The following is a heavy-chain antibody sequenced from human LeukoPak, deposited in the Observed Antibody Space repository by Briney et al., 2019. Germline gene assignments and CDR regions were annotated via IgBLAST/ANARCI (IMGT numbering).Heavy chain of an antibody. Sequence: ASVKVSCKASGYSFTDHYIHWLRQAPEQRLEWMGWINPNSGATNSAQKFQDRLTMTRDTSITTAYLELSRLRSDDTAFYYCARDYFSSAFGRFFDPWGQGTLVTVSS. V-gene: IGHV1-2*02. J-gene: IGHJ5*02. D-gene: IGHD6-19*01. CDR1: GYSFTDHY. CDR2: INPNSGAT. CDR3: ARDYFSSAFGRFFDP.